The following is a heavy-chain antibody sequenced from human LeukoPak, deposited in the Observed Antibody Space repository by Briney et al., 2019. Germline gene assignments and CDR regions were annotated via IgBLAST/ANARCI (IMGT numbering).Heavy chain of an antibody. Sequence: GGSLRLSCAASGFTFTNYVVSWVRQAPGKGLEWVSSISGGGGTTYYADSVKGRFTISRDNAKNSLYLQMNSLRAEDTAVYYCELAVAGTDYWGQGTLVTVSS. CDR3: ELAVAGTDY. D-gene: IGHD6-19*01. V-gene: IGHV3-23*01. J-gene: IGHJ4*02. CDR2: ISGGGGTT. CDR1: GFTFTNYV.